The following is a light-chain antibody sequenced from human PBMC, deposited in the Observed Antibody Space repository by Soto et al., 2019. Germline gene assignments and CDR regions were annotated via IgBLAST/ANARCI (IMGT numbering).Light chain of an antibody. Sequence: DIQMTQSPSSLSASVGDRVTITCRASQTIYNYLNWYQHKPGKAPKLLIYAASNVQSGVPSRFSGGGFGTDFTLTISSLQPEDFASYYCQQCYTTSYTFGQGTNLEIK. V-gene: IGKV1-39*01. CDR1: QTIYNY. J-gene: IGKJ2*01. CDR3: QQCYTTSYT. CDR2: AAS.